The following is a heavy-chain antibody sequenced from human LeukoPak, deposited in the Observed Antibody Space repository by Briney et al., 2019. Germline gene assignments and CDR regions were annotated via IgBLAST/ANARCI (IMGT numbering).Heavy chain of an antibody. CDR3: AKGPSITMIRGGQWYYYMDV. D-gene: IGHD3-10*01. Sequence: ASVKVSCKASGYTFTSYYIHWVRQAPGQGLEWMGLINPSGGSTNYAQKFQGRVTMTRDTSTSTVYMELRSLRSEATAVYYCAKGPSITMIRGGQWYYYMDVWGKGTTVTISS. V-gene: IGHV1-46*01. J-gene: IGHJ6*03. CDR2: INPSGGST. CDR1: GYTFTSYY.